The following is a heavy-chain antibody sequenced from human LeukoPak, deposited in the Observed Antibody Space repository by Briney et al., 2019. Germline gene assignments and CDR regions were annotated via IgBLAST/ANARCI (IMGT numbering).Heavy chain of an antibody. CDR2: IYHSGST. Sequence: SETLSLTCTVSGGSISSGGYYWSWIRQPPGKGLEWIGYIYHSGSTYYNPSLKSRVTISVDRSKNQFSLKLSSVTAADTAVYYCARDLRQQLSSFDYWGQGTLVTVSS. J-gene: IGHJ4*02. CDR3: ARDLRQQLSSFDY. CDR1: GGSISSGGYY. D-gene: IGHD6-13*01. V-gene: IGHV4-30-2*01.